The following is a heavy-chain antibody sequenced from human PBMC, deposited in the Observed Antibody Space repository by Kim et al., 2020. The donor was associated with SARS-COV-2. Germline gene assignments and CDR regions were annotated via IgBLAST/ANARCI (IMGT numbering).Heavy chain of an antibody. CDR3: TTDSSDWTQSRSWSGAFDL. Sequence: GGSLRLSCVASGFTFSNAWMNWVRQAPGKELEWLGRIKSKTDGGTRDYVAPVKGRFTMSRDDSINTVYLQMDSLKTEDTALYYCTTDSSDWTQSRSWSGAFDLWGQGTMVTVSA. V-gene: IGHV3-15*01. D-gene: IGHD6-13*01. CDR2: IKSKTDGGTR. J-gene: IGHJ3*01. CDR1: GFTFSNAW.